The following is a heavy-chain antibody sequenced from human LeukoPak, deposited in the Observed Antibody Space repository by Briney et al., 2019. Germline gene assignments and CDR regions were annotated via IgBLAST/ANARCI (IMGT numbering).Heavy chain of an antibody. D-gene: IGHD3-10*01. CDR3: ARGITMVRGVKKGWFDP. CDR2: INPSDGAT. CDR1: GYTFTMYY. J-gene: IGHJ5*02. Sequence: ASVKVSCKASGYTFTMYYIHWVRQAPGQGLEWMGMINPSDGATTYAQKFQGRVTMTRNTSISTAYMELSSLRSEDTAVDYCARGITMVRGVKKGWFDPWGQGTLVTVSS. V-gene: IGHV1-46*01.